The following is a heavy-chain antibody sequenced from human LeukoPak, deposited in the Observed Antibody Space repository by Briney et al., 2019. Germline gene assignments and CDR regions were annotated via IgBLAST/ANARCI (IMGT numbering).Heavy chain of an antibody. V-gene: IGHV4-39*01. CDR1: GVSIRSSVAIGTTMLY. CDR2: ISYSGAT. CDR3: VRHAHDPTFDF. J-gene: IGHJ4*02. Sequence: SEALSLTCSVSGVSIRSSVAIGTTMLYWAWVRQPPGKGLEWIGDISYSGATYYNPSLRSRATIFDDTSKNQFFLRLSSVTAADTAIYYCVRHAHDPTFDFWGRGTLVTVSS.